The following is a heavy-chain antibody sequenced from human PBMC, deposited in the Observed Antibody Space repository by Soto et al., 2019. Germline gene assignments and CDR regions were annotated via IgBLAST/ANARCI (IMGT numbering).Heavy chain of an antibody. J-gene: IGHJ5*02. D-gene: IGHD6-13*01. Sequence: GGSLRLSCAASGFTFSSYEMNWVRQAPGKGLEWVSYISSSGSTIYYADSVKGRFTISRDNAKNSLYLQMNSLRAEDTAVYYGAHSTEPPPEDWFDPWGQGTLVTVSS. CDR1: GFTFSSYE. CDR2: ISSSGSTI. V-gene: IGHV3-48*03. CDR3: AHSTEPPPEDWFDP.